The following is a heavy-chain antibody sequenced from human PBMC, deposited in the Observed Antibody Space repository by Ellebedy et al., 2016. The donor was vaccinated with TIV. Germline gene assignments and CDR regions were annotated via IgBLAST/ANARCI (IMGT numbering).Heavy chain of an antibody. CDR3: ARDRIFGVVTLDY. CDR1: GFTFSSYA. Sequence: GESLKISXPASGFTFSSYAMHRVRQAPGKGLEWVAVISYDGSNKYYADSVKCRFTISRDNSKNTLYLQMNSLRAEDTAVYYCARDRIFGVVTLDYWGQGTLVTVSS. V-gene: IGHV3-30-3*01. J-gene: IGHJ4*02. D-gene: IGHD3-3*01. CDR2: ISYDGSNK.